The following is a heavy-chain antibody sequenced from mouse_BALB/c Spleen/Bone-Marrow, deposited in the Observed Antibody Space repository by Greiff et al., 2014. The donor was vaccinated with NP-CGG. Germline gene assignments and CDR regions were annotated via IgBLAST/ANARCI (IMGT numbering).Heavy chain of an antibody. CDR2: IYPGDGST. D-gene: IGHD3-2*01. Sequence: VQRVESGPELVKPGALVKISCKASGYTFTSYDINWVKQRPGQGLEWIGWIYPGDGSTKYNEKLKGKAALTADKSSSTAYMQLSSLTSENSAVYFCARSGDSSGYGFAYWGQGTLVTVSA. J-gene: IGHJ3*01. CDR3: ARSGDSSGYGFAY. CDR1: GYTFTSYD. V-gene: IGHV1S56*01.